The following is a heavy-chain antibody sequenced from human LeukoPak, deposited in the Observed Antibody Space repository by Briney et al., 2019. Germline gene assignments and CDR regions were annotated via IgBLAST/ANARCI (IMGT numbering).Heavy chain of an antibody. CDR2: INHSGST. J-gene: IGHJ4*02. CDR1: GGSFSGYY. D-gene: IGHD2-21*01. V-gene: IGHV4-34*01. CDR3: ARRYLGRWEDY. Sequence: SETLSLTCAVYGGSFSGYYWSWIRQPPGKGLEWIGEINHSGSTNYNPSPKSRVTISVDTSKNQFSLKLSSVTAADTAVYYCARRYLGRWEDYWGQGTLVTVSS.